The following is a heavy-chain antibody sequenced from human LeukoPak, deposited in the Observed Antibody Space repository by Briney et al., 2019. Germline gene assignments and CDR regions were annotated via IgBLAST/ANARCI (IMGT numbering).Heavy chain of an antibody. CDR2: IYYSGST. D-gene: IGHD3-3*01. CDR1: GGSISSGDYY. Sequence: TASETLSLTCTVSGGSISSGDYYWSWIRQPPGKGLEWIGYIYYSGSTYYNPSLKSRVTISVDTSKNQFSLKLSSVTAADTAVYYCAREANYDFWSGLDYWGQGTLVTVSS. CDR3: AREANYDFWSGLDY. J-gene: IGHJ4*02. V-gene: IGHV4-30-4*01.